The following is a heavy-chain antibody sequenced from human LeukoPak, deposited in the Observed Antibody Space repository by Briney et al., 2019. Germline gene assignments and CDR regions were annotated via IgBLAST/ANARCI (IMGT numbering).Heavy chain of an antibody. CDR2: VNDSGRT. CDR1: GGSFGGYY. Sequence: PSETLSLTCGVYGGSFGGYYWNWIRQPPGKGLEWIGEVNDSGRTNYNASLKSRVTMSVDTSKNQFSLKSTSVTAADTAVYYCARNSAYSSSSGVNLWGQGALVIVSS. CDR3: ARNSAYSSSSGVNL. J-gene: IGHJ5*02. V-gene: IGHV4-34*01. D-gene: IGHD6-6*01.